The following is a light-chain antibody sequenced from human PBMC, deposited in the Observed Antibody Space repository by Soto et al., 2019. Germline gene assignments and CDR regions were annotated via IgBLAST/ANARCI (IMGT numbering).Light chain of an antibody. J-gene: IGKJ5*01. CDR3: QQTNSIPIT. Sequence: EIQMTQSPSSLSASVGDRVTITCRASQSSSNFLNWYQQKQGKAPKLLIYAASTLQSGVPSRFSGSGSGTDFTLTISSLQPEDFSTYYCQQTNSIPITFGQGTRLE. CDR1: QSSSNF. CDR2: AAS. V-gene: IGKV1-39*01.